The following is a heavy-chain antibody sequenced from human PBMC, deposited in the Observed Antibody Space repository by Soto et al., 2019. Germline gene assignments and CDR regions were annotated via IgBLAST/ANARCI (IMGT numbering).Heavy chain of an antibody. CDR1: GFTFSSSA. D-gene: IGHD6-13*01. CDR2: ITGSAGSP. CDR3: AKQSQRIAASYMDP. V-gene: IGHV3-23*01. Sequence: PWGSLRRPWAASGFTFSSSAMNWVLQAPGKWLEWVSSITGSAGSPYYANSVKGRFTISRDNAKNKLYLQMRSLRADDTAVYYGAKQSQRIAASYMDPWGQVTTVT. J-gene: IGHJ6*01.